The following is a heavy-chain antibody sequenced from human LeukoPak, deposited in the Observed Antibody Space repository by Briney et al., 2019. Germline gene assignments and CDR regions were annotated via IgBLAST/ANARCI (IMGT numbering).Heavy chain of an antibody. V-gene: IGHV4-59*01. CDR3: ARGLTMIY. Sequence: PSETLSLTCAVSGESFSGNFWTWIRQPPGKGLEWIGYIYYSGSTNYNPSLKSRVTISVDTSKNQFSLKLSSVTAADTAVYYCARGLTMIYWGQGTLVTVSS. CDR1: GESFSGNF. D-gene: IGHD3-22*01. CDR2: IYYSGST. J-gene: IGHJ4*02.